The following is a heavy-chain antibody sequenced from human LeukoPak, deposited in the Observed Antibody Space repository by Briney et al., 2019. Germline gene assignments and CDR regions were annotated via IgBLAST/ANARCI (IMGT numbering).Heavy chain of an antibody. Sequence: SETLSLTCAVSGGSISSAGYSWSWIRQPPGKGLEWIGYIYHSGSTYYNWSLKSRVTISVDRSKNQFSLKLTSVTAADTAVYYCARLGRYDYFIDYWGQGTLVTVSS. CDR2: IYHSGST. D-gene: IGHD3-16*01. CDR1: GGSISSAGYS. V-gene: IGHV4-30-2*01. J-gene: IGHJ4*02. CDR3: ARLGRYDYFIDY.